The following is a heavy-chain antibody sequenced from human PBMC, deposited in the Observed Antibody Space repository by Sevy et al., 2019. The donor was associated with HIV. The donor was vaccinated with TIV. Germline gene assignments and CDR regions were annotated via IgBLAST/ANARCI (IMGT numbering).Heavy chain of an antibody. CDR2: IKQDMSEK. CDR1: GFTFSSYW. V-gene: IGHV3-7*01. J-gene: IGHJ4*02. CDR3: ARAQQVTMLVVIGGLYFDF. Sequence: GGSLRLSCAASGFTFSSYWMTWVRQAPGKGLEWVATIKQDMSEKYYADSVKGRFTISRDNARNSLYLQMESLRAEDTDVYYCARAQQVTMLVVIGGLYFDFWGQGTLVTVSS. D-gene: IGHD3-22*01.